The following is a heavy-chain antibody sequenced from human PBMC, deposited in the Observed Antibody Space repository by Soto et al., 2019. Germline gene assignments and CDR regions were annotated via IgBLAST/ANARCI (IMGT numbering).Heavy chain of an antibody. CDR3: AKDIRSSGGRSPFDL. J-gene: IGHJ4*02. V-gene: IGHV3-23*01. CDR2: ISGRVNST. D-gene: IGHD2-15*01. Sequence: EVQLLESGGGLVQPGGSLRLSCEASGFAFGTYAMSWVRQAPGKGLEWVSAISGRVNSTYYADSVKGRFTISRDNAKNTLYLQMTSLRAEDTAVYYCAKDIRSSGGRSPFDLWGQGTLVTVSS. CDR1: GFAFGTYA.